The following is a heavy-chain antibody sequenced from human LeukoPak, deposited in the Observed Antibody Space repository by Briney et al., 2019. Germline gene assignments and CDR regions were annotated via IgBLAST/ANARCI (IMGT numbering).Heavy chain of an antibody. J-gene: IGHJ4*02. V-gene: IGHV3-30*03. CDR2: ISYDGSNK. CDR3: SLGLGYSGYVMRGYGDLLPFDY. Sequence: GGSLRLSCAASGFTFSSYGMHWVRQAPGKGLEWVAVISYDGSNKYYADSVKGRFTISRDNSKNTLYLQMNILRAEDTAVYYCSLGLGYSGYVMRGYGDLLPFDYWGQGTLVTVSS. CDR1: GFTFSSYG. D-gene: IGHD5-12*01.